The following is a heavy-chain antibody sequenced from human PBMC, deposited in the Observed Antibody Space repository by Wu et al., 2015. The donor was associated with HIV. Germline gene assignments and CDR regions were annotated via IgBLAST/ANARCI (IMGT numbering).Heavy chain of an antibody. CDR2: INPNSGGT. CDR3: ARGGFGYGDYVNGRALYYYYGMDV. D-gene: IGHD4-17*01. Sequence: QVQLVQSGAEVKKPGASVKVSCKASGYTFTGYYMHWVRQAPGQGLEWMGWINPNSGGTNYAQKFQGRVTMTRDTSISTAYMELSRLRSDDTAVYYCARGGFGYGDYVNGRALYYYYGMDVWGQGTAVTVSS. CDR1: GYTFTGYY. J-gene: IGHJ6*02. V-gene: IGHV1-2*02.